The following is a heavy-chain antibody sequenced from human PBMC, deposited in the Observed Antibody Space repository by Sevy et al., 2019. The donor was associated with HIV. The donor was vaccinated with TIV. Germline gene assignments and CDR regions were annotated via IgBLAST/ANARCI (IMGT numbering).Heavy chain of an antibody. CDR3: ARESGSNWYFDL. Sequence: GGSLRLSCAASGFTFSSYGMHWARQAPGKGLEGLGTIWNDGTTRYYADSVKGRFAISRDNSKNTMYLQMNSLRAEDTAVYSCARESGSNWYFDLWCRGTLVTVSS. CDR2: IWNDGTTR. V-gene: IGHV3-33*01. J-gene: IGHJ2*01. CDR1: GFTFSSYG. D-gene: IGHD1-26*01.